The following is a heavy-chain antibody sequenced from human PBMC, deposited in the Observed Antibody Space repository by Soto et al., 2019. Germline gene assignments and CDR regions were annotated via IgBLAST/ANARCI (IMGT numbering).Heavy chain of an antibody. D-gene: IGHD2-15*01. J-gene: IGHJ3*02. CDR3: ARDRFPGGYCSGGSCVDVAAFDI. CDR2: IYYSGST. CDR1: GGSISSYY. V-gene: IGHV4-59*01. Sequence: PSETLSLTCTVSGGSISSYYWSWIRQPPGKGLEWIGYIYYSGSTNYNPSLKSRVTISVDTSKNQFSLKLSSVTAADTAVYYCARDRFPGGYCSGGSCVDVAAFDIWGQGTMVTVSS.